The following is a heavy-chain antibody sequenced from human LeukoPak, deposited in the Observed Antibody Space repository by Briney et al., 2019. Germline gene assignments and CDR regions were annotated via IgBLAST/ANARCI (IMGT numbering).Heavy chain of an antibody. J-gene: IGHJ4*02. CDR1: GFTFSSYA. D-gene: IGHD3-22*01. CDR3: ATDIDYYDSSGYLQKGFFDY. Sequence: GRSLRLSCAASGFTFSSYAMHWVRQAPGKGLEWVAVISYDGSNKYYADSVKGRFTISRDNSKNTLYLQMNSLRAEDTAVYYCATDIDYYDSSGYLQKGFFDYWGQGTLVTVSS. CDR2: ISYDGSNK. V-gene: IGHV3-30-3*01.